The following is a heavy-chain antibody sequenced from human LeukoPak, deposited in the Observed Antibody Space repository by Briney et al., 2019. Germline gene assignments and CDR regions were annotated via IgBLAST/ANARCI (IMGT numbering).Heavy chain of an antibody. CDR3: ARVAKERVGEVYYFDY. J-gene: IGHJ4*02. D-gene: IGHD1-1*01. V-gene: IGHV3-13*01. CDR1: GFTFSDYD. Sequence: PGGSLRLSCAASGFTFSDYDMHWVRQATGKGLEWVSAIGTAGVTYYTGSVKGRFTISRENAKNSLYLQMNSLRAGDTAVYYCARVAKERVGEVYYFDYWGQGTLVTVSS. CDR2: IGTAGVT.